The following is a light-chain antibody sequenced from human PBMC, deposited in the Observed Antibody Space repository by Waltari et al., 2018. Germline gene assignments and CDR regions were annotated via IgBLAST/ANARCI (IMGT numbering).Light chain of an antibody. CDR1: SGHSSNV. J-gene: IGLJ3*02. V-gene: IGLV4-69*01. CDR2: VNRDGSQ. Sequence: QLVLTQSPSASASLGASVKLTCTLSSGHSSNVIAWLQQQPEKGPRYLMKVNRDGSQSKGDEIPDRFSGSSSGAERYLTISSLQSEDEADYYCQTGGHGTWVFGGGTKLTVL. CDR3: QTGGHGTWV.